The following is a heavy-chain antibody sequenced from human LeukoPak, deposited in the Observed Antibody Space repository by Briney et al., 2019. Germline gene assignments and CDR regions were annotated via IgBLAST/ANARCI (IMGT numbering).Heavy chain of an antibody. V-gene: IGHV3-23*01. CDR1: GFTFSNYA. CDR2: ISGSGGST. D-gene: IGHD6-19*01. J-gene: IGHJ4*02. CDR3: AKFRPITSVAGTIFHY. Sequence: GGSLRLSCAASGFTFSNYAMSWVRQAPGKGLEWVSAISGSGGSTYYADSVKGRFTISRDNSKNTLYLQMNSLSAEDTAVYYCAKFRPITSVAGTIFHYWGQGTLVTVSS.